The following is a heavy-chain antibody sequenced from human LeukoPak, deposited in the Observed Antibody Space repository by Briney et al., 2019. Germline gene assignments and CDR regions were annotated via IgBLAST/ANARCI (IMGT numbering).Heavy chain of an antibody. CDR1: GGSISSYY. CDR3: ARRAAAGRGLDY. J-gene: IGHJ4*02. CDR2: IYYSGST. Sequence: SETLSLTCTVSGGSISSYYWSWIRQPPGKGLEWIGYIYYSGSTNYNPSLKSRVTISVDTSKNQFSLKLSSVTAADTVVYYCARRAAAGRGLDYWGQGTLVTVSS. D-gene: IGHD6-13*01. V-gene: IGHV4-59*08.